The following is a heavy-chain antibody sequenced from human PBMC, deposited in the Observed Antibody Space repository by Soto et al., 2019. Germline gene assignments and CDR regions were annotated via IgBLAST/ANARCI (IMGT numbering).Heavy chain of an antibody. J-gene: IGHJ6*02. CDR2: ISGSGGST. Sequence: PGGSLRLSCAASGFTFSSYAMSWVRQAPGKGLEWVSAISGSGGSTYYADSVKGRFTISRDNSKNTLYLQMNSLRAEDTAVYYCAKGFGYGAYYYYYYGMDVWGQGTTVTVSS. V-gene: IGHV3-23*01. CDR3: AKGFGYGAYYYYYYGMDV. CDR1: GFTFSSYA. D-gene: IGHD5-12*01.